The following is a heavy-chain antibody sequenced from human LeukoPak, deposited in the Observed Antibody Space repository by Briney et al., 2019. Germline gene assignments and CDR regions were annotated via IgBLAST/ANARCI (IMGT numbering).Heavy chain of an antibody. J-gene: IGHJ5*02. Sequence: KPSETLSLTCAVHGGSFSAYYWSWIRQPPGKGLEWIGEINHSGSTKYNPSFKSRVTFSLDTSKNHFSLKLTSVTAADTAVYYCALTSENLVYWFDPWGQGTLVTVSS. CDR2: INHSGST. CDR1: GGSFSAYY. V-gene: IGHV4-34*01. CDR3: ALTSENLVYWFDP. D-gene: IGHD1-14*01.